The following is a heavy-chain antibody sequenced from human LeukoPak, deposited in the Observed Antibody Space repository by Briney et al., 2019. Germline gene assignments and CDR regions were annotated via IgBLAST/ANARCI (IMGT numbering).Heavy chain of an antibody. CDR3: ARRAGAYSHPYDY. D-gene: IGHD4/OR15-4a*01. CDR2: ISGTGNRT. J-gene: IGHJ4*02. V-gene: IGHV3-23*01. CDR1: GFTFSSYA. Sequence: GGSLRLSCAASGFTFSSYAMGWVRQAPGKGLEWGSAISGTGNRTYYADSVKGRFTISRDNSKNTLYLQMSSLRAEDTAVYYGARRAGAYSHPYDYWGQGTLVTVSS.